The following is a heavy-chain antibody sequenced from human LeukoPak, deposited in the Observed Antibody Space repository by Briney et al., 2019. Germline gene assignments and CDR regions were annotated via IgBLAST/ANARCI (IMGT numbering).Heavy chain of an antibody. J-gene: IGHJ4*02. V-gene: IGHV3-7*01. CDR3: ATDRGWRTSGYYLYYFEY. CDR1: GFIFTNYF. CDR2: IKHDGSEK. Sequence: GGSLRLSCAASGFIFTNYFMSWVRQAPGKGLEWVASIKHDGSEKYYVDSVRGRFTIPRDNTMNSLYLQMSSLRAEDTAVYYCATDRGWRTSGYYLYYFEYWGQGTLVTFSS. D-gene: IGHD3-3*01.